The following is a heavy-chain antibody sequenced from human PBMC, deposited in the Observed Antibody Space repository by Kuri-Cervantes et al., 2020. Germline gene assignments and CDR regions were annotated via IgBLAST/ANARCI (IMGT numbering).Heavy chain of an antibody. CDR2: INHSGST. D-gene: IGHD6-13*01. Sequence: ESLKISCAVYGGSFSGDSWSWIRQPPGKGLEWIGEINHSGSTNYNPSLKSRVTISVDTSKNQFSLKLSSVTAADTAVYYCARDRSLQQLPLGWFDPWGQGTLVTVSS. J-gene: IGHJ5*02. V-gene: IGHV4-34*01. CDR3: ARDRSLQQLPLGWFDP. CDR1: GGSFSGDS.